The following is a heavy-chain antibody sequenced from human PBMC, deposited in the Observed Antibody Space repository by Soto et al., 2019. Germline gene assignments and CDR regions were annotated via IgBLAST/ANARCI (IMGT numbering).Heavy chain of an antibody. D-gene: IGHD1-1*01. Sequence: GGSLRLSCGASGFTFSSYWMHWVRQAPGKGLVWVSRVNTDESRTSYADSVKGRFTISRDNAKNTLYLQMNSLRAEDTAVYYCARVLNGHWYFDHWGQGTQVTVSS. J-gene: IGHJ4*02. CDR3: ARVLNGHWYFDH. CDR1: GFTFSSYW. V-gene: IGHV3-74*01. CDR2: VNTDESRT.